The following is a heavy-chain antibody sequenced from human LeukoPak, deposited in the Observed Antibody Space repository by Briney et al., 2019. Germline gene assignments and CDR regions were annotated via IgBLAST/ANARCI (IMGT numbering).Heavy chain of an antibody. CDR3: AKAKWLAHDAFDI. Sequence: GASVKVSCKASGYTFTGYYMHWVRQAPGQGLEWMGWINPNSGGTNYAQKFQGRVTMTRDTSISTAYMELSRLRSDDTAVYYCAKAKWLAHDAFDIWGQGIMVTVSS. CDR1: GYTFTGYY. V-gene: IGHV1-2*02. CDR2: INPNSGGT. D-gene: IGHD6-19*01. J-gene: IGHJ3*02.